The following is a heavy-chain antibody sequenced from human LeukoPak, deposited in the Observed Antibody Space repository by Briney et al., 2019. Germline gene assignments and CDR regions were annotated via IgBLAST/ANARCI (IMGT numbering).Heavy chain of an antibody. J-gene: IGHJ4*02. Sequence: ASVKVSCKASGGTFSSYAISWVRQAPGQGLEWMGGIIPIFGTANYAQKFQGSVTITADESTSTAYMELSSLRSEDTAVYYCARGVIPYSSFDYWGQGTLVTVSS. CDR3: ARGVIPYSSFDY. V-gene: IGHV1-69*13. CDR1: GGTFSSYA. D-gene: IGHD6-13*01. CDR2: IIPIFGTA.